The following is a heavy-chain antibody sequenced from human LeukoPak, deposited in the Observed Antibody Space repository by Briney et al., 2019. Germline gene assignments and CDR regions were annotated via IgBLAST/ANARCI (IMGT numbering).Heavy chain of an antibody. D-gene: IGHD6-13*01. V-gene: IGHV3-74*01. CDR2: TNSDGSIT. J-gene: IGHJ4*02. CDR3: AREGIAAAGATSATTFDY. CDR1: GFTFTSYW. Sequence: GGSLRLSCAASGFTFTSYWMHWVRQAPGRGLVWVSRTNSDGSITNYADSVKGRFTISRDNAKNTLYLQMNSLRVKDTAVYFCAREGIAAAGATSATTFDYWGQGTLVTVSS.